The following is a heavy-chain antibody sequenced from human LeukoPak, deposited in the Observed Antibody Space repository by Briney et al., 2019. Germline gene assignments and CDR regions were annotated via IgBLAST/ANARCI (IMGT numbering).Heavy chain of an antibody. V-gene: IGHV4-34*01. CDR1: GGSFSGYY. D-gene: IGHD6-19*01. CDR3: AREYSSGWPGFDY. CDR2: INHSGSA. Sequence: SETLSLTCAVYGGSFSGYYWSWIRQPPGKGLEWIGEINHSGSANYNPSLKSRVTISVDTSKNQFSLKLSSVTAADTAVYYCAREYSSGWPGFDYWGQGTLVTVSS. J-gene: IGHJ4*02.